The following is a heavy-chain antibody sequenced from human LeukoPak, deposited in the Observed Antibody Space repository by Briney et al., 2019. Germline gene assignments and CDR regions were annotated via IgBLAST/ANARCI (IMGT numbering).Heavy chain of an antibody. CDR2: INSDGKTT. CDR1: GFTFSNYW. CDR3: ASVITLTRGGRSDY. Sequence: GGSLRLSCAASGFTFSNYWMYWVRQAPGKGLVWVSRINSDGKTTNYADSVKGRFTISRDNAKNTLHLQMNSLRAEDTAVYYCASVITLTRGGRSDYWGQGTLVTVSS. J-gene: IGHJ4*02. V-gene: IGHV3-74*01. D-gene: IGHD3-10*01.